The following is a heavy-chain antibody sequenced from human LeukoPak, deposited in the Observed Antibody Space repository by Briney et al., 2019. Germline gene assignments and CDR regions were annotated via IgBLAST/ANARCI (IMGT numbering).Heavy chain of an antibody. CDR3: VRDAMSSGGAFDI. J-gene: IGHJ3*02. Sequence: PGGSLRLSCAASGFTFSSYSMSWVRQAPGKGLEWVANIKQDGSEKYYVDSVKGRFTIVRDNAKNSLDLQMNSLRAEDTAVYYCVRDAMSSGGAFDIWGQGTMVIVSS. D-gene: IGHD3-10*01. CDR2: IKQDGSEK. CDR1: GFTFSSYS. V-gene: IGHV3-7*01.